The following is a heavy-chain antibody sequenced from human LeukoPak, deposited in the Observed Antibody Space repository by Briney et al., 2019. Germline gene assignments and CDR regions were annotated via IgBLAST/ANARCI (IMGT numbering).Heavy chain of an antibody. V-gene: IGHV1-18*01. CDR3: ARDCGGDRYQLPNWFDP. CDR1: GYTFNSFG. D-gene: IGHD2-21*02. Sequence: GASVKVSCKASGYTFNSFGINWVRQAPGQGLEWMGWISAYNDNTKYAQQFQGRVTMTTDRSTSTAYMELRSLRSDDTAIYYCARDCGGDRYQLPNWFDPWGQGTLVTVSS. CDR2: ISAYNDNT. J-gene: IGHJ5*02.